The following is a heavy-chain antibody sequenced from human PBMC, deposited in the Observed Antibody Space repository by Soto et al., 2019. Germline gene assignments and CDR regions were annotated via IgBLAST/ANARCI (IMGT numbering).Heavy chain of an antibody. CDR1: GFIVNSND. D-gene: IGHD2-2*01. Sequence: PGGSLRLSCAASGFIVNSNDMTWVRQAPGKGLEWVSVIYSGGSTFYADSVKGRFIISRDNSKNTLFLQMNSLRAGDTAVYYCARLRPLSVVSLDSWGQGTVVTVSS. CDR2: IYSGGST. V-gene: IGHV3-53*01. CDR3: ARLRPLSVVSLDS. J-gene: IGHJ4*02.